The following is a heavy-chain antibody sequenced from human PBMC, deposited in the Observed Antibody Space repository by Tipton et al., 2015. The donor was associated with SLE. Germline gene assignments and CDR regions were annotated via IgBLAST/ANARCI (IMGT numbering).Heavy chain of an antibody. CDR1: GYTFTGYY. V-gene: IGHV1-18*04. J-gene: IGHJ4*02. CDR3: AREGYTGYIDY. CDR2: ISAYNGNT. Sequence: QVQLVQSGADVRKPGASMRVSCKASGYTFTGYYIHWVRQAPGQGLEWMGWISAYNGNTNYAQKLQGRVTMTTDTSTSTAYMELRSLRYDDTALYYCAREGYTGYIDYWGQGTLVTVSS. D-gene: IGHD5-12*01.